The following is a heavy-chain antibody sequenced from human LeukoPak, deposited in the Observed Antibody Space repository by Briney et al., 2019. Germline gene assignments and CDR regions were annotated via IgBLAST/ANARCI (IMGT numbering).Heavy chain of an antibody. Sequence: GGSLRLSCAASGFTVSSNYMSWVRQAPGKGLEWVSVIYSGGSTYYADSVKGRFTISRDNSKNTLYLQMNSLRAEDTAVYYCARDPRYYDSSGYYYDYGMDVWGQGTTVTVSS. J-gene: IGHJ6*02. CDR1: GFTVSSNY. D-gene: IGHD3-22*01. CDR3: ARDPRYYDSSGYYYDYGMDV. CDR2: IYSGGST. V-gene: IGHV3-53*01.